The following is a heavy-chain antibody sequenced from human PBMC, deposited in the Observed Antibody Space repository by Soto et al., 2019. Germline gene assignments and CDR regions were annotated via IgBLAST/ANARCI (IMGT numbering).Heavy chain of an antibody. CDR3: ARGPDYYASGNYYNL. CDR1: GGSISSGDYY. J-gene: IGHJ5*02. D-gene: IGHD3-10*01. Sequence: SETLSLTCTVSGGSISSGDYYWSWIRQPPGKGLEWIGYIYYSGSTYYNPSLKSRVTISVDTSKNQFSLKLSSVTAADTAVYYCARGPDYYASGNYYNLWGQGTLVTVSS. CDR2: IYYSGST. V-gene: IGHV4-30-4*01.